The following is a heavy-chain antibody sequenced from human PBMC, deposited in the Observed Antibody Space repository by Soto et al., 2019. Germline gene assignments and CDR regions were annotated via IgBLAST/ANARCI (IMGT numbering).Heavy chain of an antibody. CDR3: ARGPSPLAY. Sequence: QVQLQQSGPGLLKPSQTLSLTCAISGDSVSSNSAAWNWIRQSPSRGLEWLGRTYYRSKWYSAYAGSVKIRITINADTSKNQFSLHLNSVTPQDTAVYYCARGPSPLAYWGRGTVVTVSS. J-gene: IGHJ4*02. CDR1: GDSVSSNSAA. D-gene: IGHD6-6*01. CDR2: TYYRSKWYS. V-gene: IGHV6-1*01.